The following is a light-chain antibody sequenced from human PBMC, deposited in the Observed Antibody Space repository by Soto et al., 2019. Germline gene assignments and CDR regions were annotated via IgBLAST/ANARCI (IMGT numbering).Light chain of an antibody. J-gene: IGLJ1*01. Sequence: TQPGFGTGSSCQWSPYSYTGTSSDFGGYNYVSWYQQHPGKAPTLMIYDVSKRPSGVSNRFSGSKSGNTASLTISGLQAEDEADYYCSSYTSSSTLYIFGTRTKVTVL. CDR3: SSYTSSSTLYI. CDR1: SSDFGGYNY. V-gene: IGLV2-14*01. CDR2: DVS.